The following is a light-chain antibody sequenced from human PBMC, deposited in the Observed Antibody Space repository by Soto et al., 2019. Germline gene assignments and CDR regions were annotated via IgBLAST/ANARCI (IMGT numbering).Light chain of an antibody. CDR2: DES. V-gene: IGKV3-11*01. Sequence: EILMTQSPATLSVSPGETTILSWRASQSVSSYLAWYQQKTGQAPRLLIYDESNRATGIPDRLSGSGSGTDLTLTISRLEPEDFAVYYCQQRSNWPRTXGQGTKVDI. CDR3: QQRSNWPRT. J-gene: IGKJ1*01. CDR1: QSVSSY.